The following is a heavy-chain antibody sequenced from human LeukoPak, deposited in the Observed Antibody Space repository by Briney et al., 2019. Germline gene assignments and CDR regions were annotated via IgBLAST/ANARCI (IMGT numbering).Heavy chain of an antibody. Sequence: PSETLSLTCTVSGGSISSSSYYWGGIRQPPGKGLEWIGSIYYSGSTYYNPSLKSRVTISVDTSKNQFSLKLSSVTAADTAVYYCARSGYSSGWYRGGEFDYWGQGTLVTVSS. CDR1: GGSISSSSYY. D-gene: IGHD6-19*01. V-gene: IGHV4-39*01. CDR3: ARSGYSSGWYRGGEFDY. J-gene: IGHJ4*02. CDR2: IYYSGST.